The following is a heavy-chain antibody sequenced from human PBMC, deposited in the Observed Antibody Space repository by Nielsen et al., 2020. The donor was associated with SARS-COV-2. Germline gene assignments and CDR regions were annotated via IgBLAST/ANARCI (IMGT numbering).Heavy chain of an antibody. D-gene: IGHD3-22*01. J-gene: IGHJ4*02. CDR2: IKQDGSEK. CDR3: AEGGYYGGLVY. Sequence: GESLKISCAASGFTFSSYWMSWVRQAPGKGLEWVANIKQDGSEKYYVDSVKGRFTISRDNAKNSLYLQMNSLRAEDTAVYYCAEGGYYGGLVYWGQGTLVTVSS. CDR1: GFTFSSYW. V-gene: IGHV3-7*03.